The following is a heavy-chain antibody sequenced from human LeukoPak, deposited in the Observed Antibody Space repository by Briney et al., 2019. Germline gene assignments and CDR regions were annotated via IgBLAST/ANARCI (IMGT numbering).Heavy chain of an antibody. CDR3: ARGTGVRYCSNGVCYTSDY. Sequence: GESLKISCKGSGYSFTSYWIGWVRQMPGKGLEWMGIIYPGDSDTRYSPSFQGQVTISADKSISTAYLQWSSLKASDTAMYYCARGTGVRYCSNGVCYTSDYWGQGTLVTVSS. CDR2: IYPGDSDT. CDR1: GYSFTSYW. J-gene: IGHJ4*02. V-gene: IGHV5-51*01. D-gene: IGHD2-8*01.